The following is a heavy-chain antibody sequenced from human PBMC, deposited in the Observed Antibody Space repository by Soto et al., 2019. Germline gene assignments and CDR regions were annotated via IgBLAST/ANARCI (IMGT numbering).Heavy chain of an antibody. V-gene: IGHV4-59*01. Sequence: SETLSLTCTVSGGSISSYYWSWIRQPPGKGLEWIGYIYYSGSTNYNPSLKSRVTISVDTSKNQFSLKLSSVTAADTAVYYCARDRFWNSSSWPSTFDYWGQGTLVTVSS. CDR2: IYYSGST. CDR1: GGSISSYY. J-gene: IGHJ4*02. D-gene: IGHD6-13*01. CDR3: ARDRFWNSSSWPSTFDY.